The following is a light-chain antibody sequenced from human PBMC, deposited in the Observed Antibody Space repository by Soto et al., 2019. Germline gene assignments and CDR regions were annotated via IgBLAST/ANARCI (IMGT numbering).Light chain of an antibody. CDR2: NAY. CDR3: SAYTVSRTYV. CDR1: SSDVGAYNF. J-gene: IGLJ1*01. Sequence: SALTQPASVSGSPGQSITISCTGTSSDVGAYNFVSWHQQHPGKAPKLMIYNAYDRPSGISYRFSGSKSGNTASLTISGLQGEDEADYYCSAYTVSRTYVFGTGTKV. V-gene: IGLV2-14*03.